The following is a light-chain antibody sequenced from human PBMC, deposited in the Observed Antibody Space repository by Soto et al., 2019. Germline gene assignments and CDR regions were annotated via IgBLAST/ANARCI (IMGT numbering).Light chain of an antibody. J-gene: IGKJ1*01. CDR2: DAS. Sequence: EIVLTQSPGTLSLSPGERATLSCRASQSVSSNLAWYQQRPGQAPRLLFYDASIRATGIPDRFSGSGSGTDFTLTIRRLEPEDFAVYYCQQYGTPPWTFGQGTKVDIK. CDR3: QQYGTPPWT. V-gene: IGKV3-20*01. CDR1: QSVSSN.